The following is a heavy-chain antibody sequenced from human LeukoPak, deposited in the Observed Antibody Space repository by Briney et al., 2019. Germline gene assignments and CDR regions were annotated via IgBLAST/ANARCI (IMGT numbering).Heavy chain of an antibody. CDR1: GLTFDDYA. CDR2: ISWNSGSI. D-gene: IGHD6-13*01. V-gene: IGHV3-9*01. CDR3: AKQQIAAAGKGFDY. J-gene: IGHJ4*02. Sequence: PGGSLRPSCAASGLTFDDYAMHWVRQAPGKGLEWVSGISWNSGSIGYADSVKGRFTISRDNAKNSLYLQMNSLRAEDTALYYCAKQQIAAAGKGFDYWGQGTLVTVSS.